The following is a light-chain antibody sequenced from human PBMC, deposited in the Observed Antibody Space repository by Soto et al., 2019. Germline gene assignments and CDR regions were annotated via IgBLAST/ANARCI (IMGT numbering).Light chain of an antibody. CDR3: LQYNNYPWM. Sequence: DIQMTQSPSTLSAFVGDRVSITCRASQNISNWLAWYQQKPGNVPRLLIYDASSLKSGVPSRFSGSGSGTEFTLTLSSLHPDDFATYYCLQYNNYPWMFGQGTKVEI. CDR1: QNISNW. V-gene: IGKV1-5*01. CDR2: DAS. J-gene: IGKJ1*01.